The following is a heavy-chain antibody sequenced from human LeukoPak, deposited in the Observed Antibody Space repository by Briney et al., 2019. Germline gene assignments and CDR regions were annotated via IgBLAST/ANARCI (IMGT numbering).Heavy chain of an antibody. Sequence: GASVKVSCKASGYTFTGYYMHWVRQAPGQGLEWMGWINPNSGGTNYAQKFQGRVTMTRDTSISTAYMELSRLRSDDTAVYYCARDPGVYDYVWGSYRPARNFDHWGQGTLVTVSS. CDR3: ARDPGVYDYVWGSYRPARNFDH. CDR1: GYTFTGYY. V-gene: IGHV1-2*02. CDR2: INPNSGGT. D-gene: IGHD3-16*02. J-gene: IGHJ4*02.